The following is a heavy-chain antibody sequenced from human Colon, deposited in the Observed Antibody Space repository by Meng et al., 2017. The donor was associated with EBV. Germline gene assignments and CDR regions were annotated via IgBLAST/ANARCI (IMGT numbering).Heavy chain of an antibody. D-gene: IGHD2-21*01. Sequence: QGQMWQSGAGVEKAGALGKGSCKGAGYTFTSYGISWVRQAPGQGLEWMGWISAYNGNTSYAQKLQGRVTMTTDTSTSTAYMELRCLRSDGTAVYYCARVEVGMTSGDYWGQGALVTVAS. J-gene: IGHJ4*02. CDR1: GYTFTSYG. V-gene: IGHV1-18*01. CDR3: ARVEVGMTSGDY. CDR2: ISAYNGNT.